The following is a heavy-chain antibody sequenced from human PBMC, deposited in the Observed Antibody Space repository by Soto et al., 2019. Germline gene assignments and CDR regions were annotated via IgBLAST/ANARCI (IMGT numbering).Heavy chain of an antibody. V-gene: IGHV3-53*01. J-gene: IGHJ6*02. CDR1: GFTVSSNY. D-gene: IGHD4-17*01. CDR2: IYSGGST. CDR3: ARGPGDYFYYYYYGMDV. Sequence: GGSLRLSCAASGFTVSSNYMSWVRQAPGKGLEWVSVIYSGGSTYYADSGKGRFTMSRANSKNTLYLQMNSLRAEDTAVYYCARGPGDYFYYYYYGMDVWGQGTTVTVSS.